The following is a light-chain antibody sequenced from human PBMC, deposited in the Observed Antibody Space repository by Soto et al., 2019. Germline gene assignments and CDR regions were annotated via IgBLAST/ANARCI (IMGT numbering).Light chain of an antibody. J-gene: IGLJ2*01. CDR2: DVS. CDR3: SSYTSSRTYVV. V-gene: IGLV2-14*01. Sequence: QSALTQPASVSGSPGQSITISCTGTSSDVGGYNYVSWYQQHPGKAPKLMIYDVSNRPSGVSNRFSGSKSGNTATLTISGLQAEDDAHYYSSSYTSSRTYVVLGKGTKLTVL. CDR1: SSDVGGYNY.